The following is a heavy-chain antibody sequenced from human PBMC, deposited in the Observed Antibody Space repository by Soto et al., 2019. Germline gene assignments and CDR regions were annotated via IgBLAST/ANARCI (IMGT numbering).Heavy chain of an antibody. J-gene: IGHJ4*02. CDR3: AKSGYYDSSGYLDH. V-gene: IGHV3-23*01. CDR1: GFTFSSYA. CDR2: ISANGGNT. D-gene: IGHD3-22*01. Sequence: GGSLRLSCVASGFTFSSYAMNWVRQAPGKGLEWVSAISANGGNTYYDSVKGRFTISRDNSKNTLYLHMNSLRAEDTAVYYCAKSGYYDSSGYLDHWGQGTLVTVSS.